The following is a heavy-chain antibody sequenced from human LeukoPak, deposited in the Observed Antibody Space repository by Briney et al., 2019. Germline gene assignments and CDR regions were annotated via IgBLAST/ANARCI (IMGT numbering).Heavy chain of an antibody. J-gene: IGHJ3*02. CDR3: ARQDYYGSGSYRVLDAFDI. CDR1: GYSFTSYW. CDR2: IYPGDSDT. Sequence: PGESLKISCKGSGYSFTSYWIGWVRQMPGKGLEWMGIIYPGDSDTRYSPSFQGQVTISADKSISTAYLQWSSLKASDTAMYYCARQDYYGSGSYRVLDAFDIWGQGTMVTVSS. V-gene: IGHV5-51*01. D-gene: IGHD3-10*01.